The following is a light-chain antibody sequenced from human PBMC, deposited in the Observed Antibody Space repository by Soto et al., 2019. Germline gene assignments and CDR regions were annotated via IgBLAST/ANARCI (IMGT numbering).Light chain of an antibody. CDR2: DVS. Sequence: QSVLTQPASVSGSPGQSITSSCTGTSSDVGGYNFVSWYQQHPGKAPILMIFDVSGRPSGVSNRFSGSKSGNTASLTISGLQAEDEADYYCSSYTSSSTEVFGTGTKDTVL. V-gene: IGLV2-14*01. CDR3: SSYTSSSTEV. CDR1: SSDVGGYNF. J-gene: IGLJ1*01.